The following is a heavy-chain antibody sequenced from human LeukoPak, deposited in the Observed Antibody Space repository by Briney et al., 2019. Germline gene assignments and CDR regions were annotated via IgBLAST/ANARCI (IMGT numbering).Heavy chain of an antibody. J-gene: IGHJ4*02. Sequence: GGSLRLSCAASGFTFSSYAMSWVRQAPGKGLEWVAFIRYDGSNKYYADSVKGRFTISRDNSKNTLYLQMNSLRAEDTAAYYCAKVRVVFNWNYAYYFDSWGQGTLVTVSS. CDR3: AKVRVVFNWNYAYYFDS. CDR2: IRYDGSNK. V-gene: IGHV3-30*02. CDR1: GFTFSSYA. D-gene: IGHD1-7*01.